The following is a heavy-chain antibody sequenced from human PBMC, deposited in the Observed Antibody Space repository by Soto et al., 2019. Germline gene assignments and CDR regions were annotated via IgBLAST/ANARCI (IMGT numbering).Heavy chain of an antibody. D-gene: IGHD5-12*01. CDR2: IYQSGST. J-gene: IGHJ4*02. CDR1: GDSISSGGYS. Sequence: TSETLSLTCVVSGDSISSGGYSWTWIRQPPGKGLEWIGHIYQSGSTLYNPSLESRVTISVDKSKNQFSLELNSVTAADTAVYYCARDTRDGYHFEYWGQGILVTVSS. CDR3: ARDTRDGYHFEY. V-gene: IGHV4-30-2*01.